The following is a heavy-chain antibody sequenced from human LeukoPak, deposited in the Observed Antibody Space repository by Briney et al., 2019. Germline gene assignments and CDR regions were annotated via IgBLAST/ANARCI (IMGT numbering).Heavy chain of an antibody. Sequence: SETLSLTCTVSGYSISSGYYWGWIRQPPGKGLEWIGSIYHSGSTYYNPSLKSRVSISVDTSKNQFSLTLSSVPAADTAVYYCARGPIVVVPAASRGFDYWGQGTLVTVSS. J-gene: IGHJ4*02. D-gene: IGHD2-2*01. CDR1: GYSISSGYY. CDR2: IYHSGST. V-gene: IGHV4-38-2*02. CDR3: ARGPIVVVPAASRGFDY.